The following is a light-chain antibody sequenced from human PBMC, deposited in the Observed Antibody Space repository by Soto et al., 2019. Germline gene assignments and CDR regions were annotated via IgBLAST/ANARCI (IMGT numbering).Light chain of an antibody. V-gene: IGKV1-9*01. Sequence: IQLTQSPSSLSASVGDRVTITCRASQGINTFLAWYQQKPGKVPKLLIYAASTLQSGVPSRFSGSGSGTDFTLTISSLQPEDFATYYCQQLESYPSTFGGGTKVAIK. CDR1: QGINTF. J-gene: IGKJ4*01. CDR2: AAS. CDR3: QQLESYPST.